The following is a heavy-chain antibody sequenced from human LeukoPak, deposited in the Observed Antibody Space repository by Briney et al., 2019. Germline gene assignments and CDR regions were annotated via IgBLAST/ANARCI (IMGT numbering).Heavy chain of an antibody. Sequence: GGSLRLSCAASGFTFSSYGMNWVRQAPGKGLEWVSSISGSSSYIDYADSVKGRFTISRDNARKSLYLQMNSLRVEDTAVYYCARVEGSSGPKDYWGQRTLVTVSS. V-gene: IGHV3-21*01. J-gene: IGHJ4*02. CDR2: ISGSSSYI. CDR3: ARVEGSSGPKDY. D-gene: IGHD6-19*01. CDR1: GFTFSSYG.